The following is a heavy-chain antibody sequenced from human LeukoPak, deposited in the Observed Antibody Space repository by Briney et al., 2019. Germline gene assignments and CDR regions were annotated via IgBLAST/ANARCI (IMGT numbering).Heavy chain of an antibody. V-gene: IGHV4-4*07. CDR2: IYTSGST. CDR1: GGSISSYY. D-gene: IGHD2-2*01. CDR3: ARDLLSALGYCRSTSCFWGFDP. Sequence: SETLSLTCTVSGGSISSYYWSWIRQPAGKGLEWIGRIYTSGSTNYNPSLKSRVTMSVDTSKNQFSLKLSSVTAADTAVYYCARDLLSALGYCRSTSCFWGFDPWGQGTLVTVSS. J-gene: IGHJ5*02.